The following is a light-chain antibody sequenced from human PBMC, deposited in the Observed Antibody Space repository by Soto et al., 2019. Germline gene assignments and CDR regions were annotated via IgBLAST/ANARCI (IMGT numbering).Light chain of an antibody. CDR3: QQYGSSPGT. Sequence: EIVLTQSPGTLSLSPGERATLSCRASQSVSSSYLAWYQQKPGQAPRLLIYGASSRATGIQDRFSGSGSGTDFTLTISRLEPEDFAVYFCQQYGSSPGTFGQGTKLEIK. CDR1: QSVSSSY. J-gene: IGKJ2*01. CDR2: GAS. V-gene: IGKV3-20*01.